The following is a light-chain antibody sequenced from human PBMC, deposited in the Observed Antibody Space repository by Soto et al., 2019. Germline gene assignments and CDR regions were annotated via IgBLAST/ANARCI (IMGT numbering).Light chain of an antibody. J-gene: IGKJ5*01. CDR1: QDISTY. CDR2: GAT. CDR3: QQYDTYPIT. V-gene: IGKV1-16*02. Sequence: DIQMTQSPSSLSASVGDRVTIECRASQDISTYLAWFQQEPGKAPRTLIYGATYRQTGVPSKFSGSGSGTHFTLTINSLQPEDFATYYCQQYDTYPITFGQGTRLEIK.